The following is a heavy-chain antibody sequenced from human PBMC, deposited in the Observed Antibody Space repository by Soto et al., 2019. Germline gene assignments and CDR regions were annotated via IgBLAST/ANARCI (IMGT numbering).Heavy chain of an antibody. CDR2: IHYSGSI. CDR3: AREDDGGDRDYYGLDV. D-gene: IGHD2-21*02. J-gene: IGHJ6*02. Sequence: QVQLQESDPGLVRPSQTLSLTCTVSGGSISTDHYHWTWIRQAPGKGLEWIGYIHYSGSIQFNPSLQSRVSMSVDTSKNLFSLRLSSVTAADTAVYFCAREDDGGDRDYYGLDVWGQGTTVTVSS. V-gene: IGHV4-30-4*01. CDR1: GGSISTDHYH.